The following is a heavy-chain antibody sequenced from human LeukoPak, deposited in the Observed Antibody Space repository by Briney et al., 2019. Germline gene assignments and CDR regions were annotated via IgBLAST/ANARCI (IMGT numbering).Heavy chain of an antibody. J-gene: IGHJ6*03. V-gene: IGHV1-2*06. CDR3: AREKANGPDGLYYYYYMDV. CDR2: INPNSGGT. Sequence: ASVKVSCKASGYTFIDYCIHWVRQAPGQGLEWMGRINPNSGGTNYAQKFQGRVTMTSDTSISTAYMELSSLRSEDTAVYYCAREKANGPDGLYYYYYMDVWGKGTTVTVSS. CDR1: GYTFIDYC. D-gene: IGHD2-8*01.